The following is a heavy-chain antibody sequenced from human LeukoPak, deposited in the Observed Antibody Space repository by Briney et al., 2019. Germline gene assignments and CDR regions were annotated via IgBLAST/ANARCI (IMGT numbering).Heavy chain of an antibody. J-gene: IGHJ4*02. V-gene: IGHV4-30-2*01. CDR3: ARVDLEWSMGIDY. D-gene: IGHD3-3*01. CDR2: IYHSGST. CDR1: GGSISSSGYY. Sequence: SETLSLTCTVSGGSISSSGYYWSWIRQPPGKGLEWIGYIYHSGSTYYNPSLKSRVTISVDRSKNQFSLKLSSVTAADTAVYYCARVDLEWSMGIDYWGQGTLVTVSS.